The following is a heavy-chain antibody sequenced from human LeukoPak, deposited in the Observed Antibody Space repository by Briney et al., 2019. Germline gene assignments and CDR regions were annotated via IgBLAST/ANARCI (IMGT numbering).Heavy chain of an antibody. V-gene: IGHV1-2*02. D-gene: IGHD2-2*01. CDR2: INPNSGGT. CDR1: GYTFTGYY. CDR3: ARDPDCSSTSCYEGWFDP. Sequence: GASVKVSCKASGYTFTGYYMHWVRQAPGQGLEWMGWINPNSGGTNYAQKFQGRVTMTRDTSISTAYMELSRLRSDDTAVYYCARDPDCSSTSCYEGWFDPWGQGTLVTVSS. J-gene: IGHJ5*02.